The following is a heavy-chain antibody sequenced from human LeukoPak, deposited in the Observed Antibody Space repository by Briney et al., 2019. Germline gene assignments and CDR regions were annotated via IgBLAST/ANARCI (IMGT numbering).Heavy chain of an antibody. CDR1: GGSFSGYY. CDR2: INHSGST. Sequence: NPSETLSLTCAVYGGSFSGYYWSWIRQPPGKGLEWIGEINHSGSTNYNPSLKSRVTMSLGTSKNRFSLNLSSVTAADTAVYYCARAVGTTTGLFDYWGQGALVTVSS. J-gene: IGHJ4*02. V-gene: IGHV4-34*01. D-gene: IGHD1-26*01. CDR3: ARAVGTTTGLFDY.